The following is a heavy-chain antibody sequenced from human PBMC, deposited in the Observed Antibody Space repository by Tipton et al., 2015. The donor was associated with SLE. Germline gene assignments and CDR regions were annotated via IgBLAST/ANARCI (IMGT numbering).Heavy chain of an antibody. D-gene: IGHD4-17*01. CDR2: VYSSGST. CDR3: ARQEGGDTPATPSHFYGMDV. Sequence: TLSLTCTVSGGSISGCYWSWIRQPAGKGLEWIWRVYSSGSTIYNPSLKSRITLSLETSKNQFSLRVNSATAADTAVYYCARQEGGDTPATPSHFYGMDVWGQGTTVIVSS. J-gene: IGHJ6*02. V-gene: IGHV4-4*07. CDR1: GGSISGCY.